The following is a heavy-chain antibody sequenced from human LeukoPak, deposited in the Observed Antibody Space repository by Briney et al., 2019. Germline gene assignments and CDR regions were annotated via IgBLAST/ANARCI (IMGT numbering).Heavy chain of an antibody. CDR3: ARESSRSYYMRDFDY. J-gene: IGHJ4*02. Sequence: ASVTVSCKASGGTFSSYAISWVRQAPGQGLEWMGRIIPILGIANYAQKFQGRVTITADKSTSTAYMELSSLRSEDTAVYYCARESSRSYYMRDFDYWGQGTLVTVSS. V-gene: IGHV1-69*04. D-gene: IGHD3-10*01. CDR1: GGTFSSYA. CDR2: IIPILGIA.